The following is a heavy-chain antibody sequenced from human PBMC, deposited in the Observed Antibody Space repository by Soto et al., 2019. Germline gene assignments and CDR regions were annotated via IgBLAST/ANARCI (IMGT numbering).Heavy chain of an antibody. D-gene: IGHD3-22*01. Sequence: GASRKISCNGSGYSSTSYWIGWVREMPGKGLEWMGIIYPGDSDTRYSPSFQGQVTISADKSISTAYLQWSSLKASDTAMYYWARHSEVVVITTPHDYWGQGTLVTVS. CDR2: IYPGDSDT. CDR3: ARHSEVVVITTPHDY. J-gene: IGHJ4*02. CDR1: GYSSTSYW. V-gene: IGHV5-51*01.